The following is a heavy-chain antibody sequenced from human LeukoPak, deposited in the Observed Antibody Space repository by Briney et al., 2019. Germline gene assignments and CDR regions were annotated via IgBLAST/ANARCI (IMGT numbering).Heavy chain of an antibody. V-gene: IGHV3-21*01. J-gene: IGHJ4*02. CDR2: ISSSSSYI. Sequence: GGSLRLSCAASGFTFSSYIMNWVRQAPGKGLEWVSSISSSSSYIYYADSVKGRFTISRDNAKNSLYLQMNSLRAEDTAVYYCARELSSGWFRLHFDYWGQGTLVTVSS. CDR3: ARELSSGWFRLHFDY. D-gene: IGHD6-19*01. CDR1: GFTFSSYI.